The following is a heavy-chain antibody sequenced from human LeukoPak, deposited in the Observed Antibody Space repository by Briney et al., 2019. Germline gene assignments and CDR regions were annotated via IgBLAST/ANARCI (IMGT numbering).Heavy chain of an antibody. D-gene: IGHD5-12*01. J-gene: IGHJ4*02. CDR1: GGSISSHY. CDR3: ARDPSGYDYYFDS. Sequence: SETLSLTFTVSGGSISSHYWSWIRQPPGKGLEWIGYIDHSGNTNYNPSLTSRVTISVDTSKNQFSLKVTYVTAADTAVYYCARDPSGYDYYFDSWGQGSLVTVSS. V-gene: IGHV4-59*11. CDR2: IDHSGNT.